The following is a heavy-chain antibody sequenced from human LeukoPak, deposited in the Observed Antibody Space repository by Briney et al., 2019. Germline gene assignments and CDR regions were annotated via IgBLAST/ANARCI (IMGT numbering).Heavy chain of an antibody. Sequence: SQTLSLTCTVSGGSISSGGYYWSWIRQPPGKGLEWIGYIYHSGSTYYNPSLKSRVTISVDRSKNQFSLKLSSVTAADTAVYYCAREAGGGIVVVPAVPRSYYMDVWGKGTTVTVSS. D-gene: IGHD2-2*01. CDR2: IYHSGST. CDR1: GGSISSGGYY. CDR3: AREAGGGIVVVPAVPRSYYMDV. V-gene: IGHV4-30-2*01. J-gene: IGHJ6*03.